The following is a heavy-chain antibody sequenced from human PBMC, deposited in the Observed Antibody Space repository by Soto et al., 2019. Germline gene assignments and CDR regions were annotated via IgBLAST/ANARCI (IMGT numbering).Heavy chain of an antibody. CDR3: AKDFYSSGRHFDY. V-gene: IGHV3-9*01. CDR1: GFTFDDYA. D-gene: IGHD6-19*01. J-gene: IGHJ4*02. Sequence: GGSLRLSCAASGFTFDDYAMHWVRQAPGKGLEWVSGISWNSGSIGYADSVKGRFTISRDNAKNSLYLQMNSLRAEDTALYYCAKDFYSSGRHFDYWGQGTLVTVSS. CDR2: ISWNSGSI.